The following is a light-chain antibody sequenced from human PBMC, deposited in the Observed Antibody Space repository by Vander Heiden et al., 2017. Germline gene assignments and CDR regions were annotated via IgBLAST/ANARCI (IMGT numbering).Light chain of an antibody. CDR1: PGSVSTTNY. J-gene: IGLJ3*02. CDR3: MLYIGSGIWV. Sequence: QTVVTQEPSFSVSPGGTVTLTCRSSPGSVSTTNYRSWYQQTPGQAPRTLIYSTDTRPSGVPDRFSGSIPGKKAALTITGAQADDESEYYCMLYIGSGIWVFGGGTKLTVL. CDR2: STD. V-gene: IGLV8-61*01.